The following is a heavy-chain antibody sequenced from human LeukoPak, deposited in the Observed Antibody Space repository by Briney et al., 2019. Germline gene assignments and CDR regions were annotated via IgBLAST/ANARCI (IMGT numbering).Heavy chain of an antibody. D-gene: IGHD6-19*01. CDR2: ITSNGGST. J-gene: IGHJ4*02. CDR3: VKERGQWLVDYFDY. Sequence: GGSLRLSCSASGFTFNSYAMHWVRQAPGKGLEYVSAITSNGGSTYYADSVKGRFTISRDNSKNTLYLQMSSLGAEDTAVYYCVKERGQWLVDYFDYWGQGTLVTVSS. V-gene: IGHV3-64D*06. CDR1: GFTFNSYA.